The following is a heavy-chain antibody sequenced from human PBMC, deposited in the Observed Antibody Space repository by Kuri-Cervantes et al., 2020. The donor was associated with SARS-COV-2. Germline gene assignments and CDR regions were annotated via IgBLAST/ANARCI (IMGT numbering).Heavy chain of an antibody. CDR3: AKDSLLWFGETYYYYYGMDV. D-gene: IGHD3-10*01. Sequence: GESLKISCSASGFTFSSYAMHWVRQAPGKGLEYVSAISSNGGSTYYADSVKGRFTISRDNSKNTLYLQMSSLRAEDTAVYYCAKDSLLWFGETYYYYYGMDVWGQGTTVTVSS. CDR2: ISSNGGST. V-gene: IGHV3-64D*08. J-gene: IGHJ6*02. CDR1: GFTFSSYA.